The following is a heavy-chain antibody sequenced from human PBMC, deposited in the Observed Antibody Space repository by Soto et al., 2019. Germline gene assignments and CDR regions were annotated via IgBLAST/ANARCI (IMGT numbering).Heavy chain of an antibody. D-gene: IGHD6-19*01. CDR3: ARAVAGTPGGYYYYGMDV. CDR1: GFTVSSNY. Sequence: EVQLVETGGGLIQPGGSLRLSCAASGFTVSSNYMSWVRQAPGKGLEWVSVIYSGGSTYYADSVKGRFTISRDNSKNTLYLQMNSLRAEDTAVYYCARAVAGTPGGYYYYGMDVWGQGTTVTVSS. J-gene: IGHJ6*02. CDR2: IYSGGST. V-gene: IGHV3-53*02.